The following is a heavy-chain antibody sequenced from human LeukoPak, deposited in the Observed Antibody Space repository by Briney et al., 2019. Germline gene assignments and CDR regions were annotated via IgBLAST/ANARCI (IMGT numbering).Heavy chain of an antibody. CDR3: ARGRTESYGGNSPYYYYYYMDV. CDR2: INPNSGGT. J-gene: IGHJ6*03. V-gene: IGHV1-2*02. Sequence: ASVKVSCKASGYTFTGYYMHWVRQAPGQGLEWMGWINPNSGGTSYAQKFQGRVTMTRDMSTSTVYMELSSLRSEDTAVYYCARGRTESYGGNSPYYYYYYMDVWGRGTTVTVSS. D-gene: IGHD4-23*01. CDR1: GYTFTGYY.